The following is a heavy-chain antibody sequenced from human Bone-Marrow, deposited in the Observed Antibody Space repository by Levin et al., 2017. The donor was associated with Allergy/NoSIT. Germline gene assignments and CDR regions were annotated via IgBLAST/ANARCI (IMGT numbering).Heavy chain of an antibody. CDR3: AREAPVVADTFDS. CDR1: GGSISSGGYY. CDR2: IYYSGST. V-gene: IGHV4-31*03. J-gene: IGHJ3*02. Sequence: PSETLSLTCTVSGGSISSGGYYWSWIRQHPGTGLEWIGYIYYSGSTYYNPSLKSRVTISVDTSKNQFSLKLSSVTAADTAVYYCAREAPVVADTFDSWGQGTMVTVSS. D-gene: IGHD2-15*01.